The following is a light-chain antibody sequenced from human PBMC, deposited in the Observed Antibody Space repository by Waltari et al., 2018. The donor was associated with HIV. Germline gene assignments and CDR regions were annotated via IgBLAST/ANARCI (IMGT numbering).Light chain of an antibody. CDR1: NNNVGYQR. J-gene: IGLJ3*02. CDR3: SSWDVSLSEWV. Sequence: AGLTQPRSVSEVFGQNVTLTCAGTNNNVGYQRAVCLKQPPGRPQKVIFYRNRVRPSGISERIYVSRSGNTASLTITGLQPEDEADYHCSSWDVSLSEWVFGGGTLLTVL. CDR2: RNR. V-gene: IGLV10-54*01.